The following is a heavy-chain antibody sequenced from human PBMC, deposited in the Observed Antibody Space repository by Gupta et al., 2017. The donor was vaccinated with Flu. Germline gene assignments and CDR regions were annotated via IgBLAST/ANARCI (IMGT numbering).Heavy chain of an antibody. CDR2: ISSSGSTI. V-gene: IGHV3-48*03. J-gene: IGHJ5*02. Sequence: KGLEWVSYISSSGSTIYYADSVKGRFTISRDNAKNSLYLQMNSLRAEDTAVYYCARTLHEFWSGYSGYWFDPWGQGTLVTVSS. CDR3: ARTLHEFWSGYSGYWFDP. D-gene: IGHD3-3*01.